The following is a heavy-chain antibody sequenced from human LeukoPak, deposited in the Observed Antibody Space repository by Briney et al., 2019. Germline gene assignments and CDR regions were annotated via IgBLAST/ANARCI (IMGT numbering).Heavy chain of an antibody. J-gene: IGHJ4*02. CDR3: ARFNERVRGVIISLDY. CDR2: IWYDGSNK. CDR1: GFTFSSYG. V-gene: IGHV3-33*01. Sequence: GRSLRLSCGASGFTFSSYGMHWVRQAPGKGLEWVAVIWYDGSNKYYADSVKGRFTISRDNSKNTLYLQMNSLRAEDTAVYYCARFNERVRGVIISLDYWGQGTLVTVSS. D-gene: IGHD3-10*01.